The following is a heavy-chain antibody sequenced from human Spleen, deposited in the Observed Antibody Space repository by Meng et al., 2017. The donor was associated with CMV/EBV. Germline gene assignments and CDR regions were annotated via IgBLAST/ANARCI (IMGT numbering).Heavy chain of an antibody. Sequence: SETLSLTCVVAGGSLSSSNWWSWVRQSPRKGLEWIGEIYHKGSANYNPSLNSRVTISIDRPKNTFSLSLTSVTAADSAVYYCVRDGPYCPGGTCYLGQGVLVTISS. D-gene: IGHD2-8*02. CDR2: IYHKGSA. V-gene: IGHV4/OR15-8*01. CDR3: VRDGPYCPGGTCY. J-gene: IGHJ4*02. CDR1: GGSLSSSNW.